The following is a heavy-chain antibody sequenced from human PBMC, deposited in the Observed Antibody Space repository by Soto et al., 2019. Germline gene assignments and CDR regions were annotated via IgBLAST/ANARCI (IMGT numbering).Heavy chain of an antibody. CDR3: ARVSPPPDY. CDR1: GFTFSDYY. J-gene: IGHJ4*02. V-gene: IGHV3-11*01. CDR2: ISTSGSTI. Sequence: PGGSLRLSCAASGFTFSDYYMSGIRQAPGKGLEWVSYISTSGSTINYADSVKCRFTISRDNAKNSLYLQMNSLRAEDTAVYYCARVSPPPDYWGQGTLVTVSS.